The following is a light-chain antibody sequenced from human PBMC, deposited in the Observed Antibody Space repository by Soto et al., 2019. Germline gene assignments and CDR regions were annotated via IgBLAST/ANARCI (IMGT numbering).Light chain of an antibody. V-gene: IGLV1-40*01. CDR1: SSNIGAGYD. Sequence: QSVLTQPPSVSGAPGQRVTISCTGSSSNIGAGYDVHWYQQRPGTAPKLLIFGNTNRPSGVPDRFSGSKSGTSASLAITGLQAEDEADYYCQVWDVSTFHPYLFGTGTKLTVL. CDR3: QVWDVSTFHPYL. CDR2: GNT. J-gene: IGLJ1*01.